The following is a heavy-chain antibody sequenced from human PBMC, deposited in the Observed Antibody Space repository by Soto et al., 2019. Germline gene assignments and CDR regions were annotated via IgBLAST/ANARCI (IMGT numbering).Heavy chain of an antibody. D-gene: IGHD3-22*01. CDR3: ARGPGRYYYDSSGYYYSAY. CDR1: GYTFTSYG. CDR2: ISAYNGNT. Sequence: ASVKVSCKASGYTFTSYGISCVRQAPGQGLEWMGWISAYNGNTNYAQKLQGRVTMTTDTSTSTAYMELRSLRSDDTAVYYCARGPGRYYYDSSGYYYSAYWGQGTLVTVSS. V-gene: IGHV1-18*01. J-gene: IGHJ4*02.